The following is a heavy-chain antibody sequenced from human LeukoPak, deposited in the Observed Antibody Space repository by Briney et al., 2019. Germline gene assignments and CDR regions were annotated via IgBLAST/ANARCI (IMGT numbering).Heavy chain of an antibody. V-gene: IGHV3-23*01. D-gene: IGHD3-9*01. J-gene: IGHJ4*02. CDR1: GFTFSRYA. CDR3: AKDQHNFDWLPHDY. Sequence: PGGSLRLSCAASGFTFSRYAMSWVRQAPGKGLEWVSAISGSGGSTYYADSVKGRFTISRDNSKNTLYLQMNSLRAEDTAVYYCAKDQHNFDWLPHDYWGQGTLVTVSS. CDR2: ISGSGGST.